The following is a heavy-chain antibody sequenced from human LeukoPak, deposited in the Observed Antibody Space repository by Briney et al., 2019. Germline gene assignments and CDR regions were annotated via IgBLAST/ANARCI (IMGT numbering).Heavy chain of an antibody. D-gene: IGHD4-11*01. Sequence: SETLSLTCTVSGGSISSSSYYWGWIRQPPGKGLEWIGSIYYSGSTYYNPSLKSRVTISVDTSKNQFSLKLSSVTAADTAVYYCARLQSTVLGFDYWGQGTLVTVSS. V-gene: IGHV4-39*01. CDR1: GGSISSSSYY. CDR3: ARLQSTVLGFDY. CDR2: IYYSGST. J-gene: IGHJ4*02.